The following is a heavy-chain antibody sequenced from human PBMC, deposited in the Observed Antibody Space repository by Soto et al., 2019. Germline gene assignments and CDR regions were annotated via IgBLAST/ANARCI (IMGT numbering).Heavy chain of an antibody. CDR1: GYTFTSYY. J-gene: IGHJ3*02. Sequence: QVQLVQSGAEVKKPGASVKVSCKASGYTFTSYYMHWVRQAPGQGLEWMGIINPSGGSTSYAQKCLGTVIMTRDKSTSKVYLELSRLGSEDTAVYYCASVLVGNSNAFDIWGLVRMVTAS. D-gene: IGHD4-4*01. CDR2: INPSGGST. V-gene: IGHV1-46*03. CDR3: ASVLVGNSNAFDI.